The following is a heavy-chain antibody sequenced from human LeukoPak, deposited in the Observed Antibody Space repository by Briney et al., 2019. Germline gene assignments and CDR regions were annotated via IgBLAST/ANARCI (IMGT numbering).Heavy chain of an antibody. V-gene: IGHV1-2*02. Sequence: ASVKVSCKASGYTFTGYYMHWVRQAPGQGLEWMGWINPNSGGTNYAQKFQGRVTMTRDTSISTAYMELRSLRSDDTAVYYCARVGPYYYDSSGYYHYYYYYYMDVWGKGTTVTVSS. CDR1: GYTFTGYY. J-gene: IGHJ6*03. D-gene: IGHD3-22*01. CDR2: INPNSGGT. CDR3: ARVGPYYYDSSGYYHYYYYYYMDV.